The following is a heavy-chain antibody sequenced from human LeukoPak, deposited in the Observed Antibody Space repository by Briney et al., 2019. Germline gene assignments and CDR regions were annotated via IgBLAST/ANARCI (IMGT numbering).Heavy chain of an antibody. V-gene: IGHV3-23*01. D-gene: IGHD5-24*01. CDR1: GFSFSTSP. CDR3: AKTHYNLLDV. J-gene: IGHJ6*02. Sequence: GGSLRLSCAASGFSFSTSPMSWVRQPPGKGLEWVTAMNNGPGATFYRDSVRGRFTISRDDSKSTLYLQMNSLRAEDTGTYYCAKTHYNLLDVWGQGATVTVSS. CDR2: MNNGPGAT.